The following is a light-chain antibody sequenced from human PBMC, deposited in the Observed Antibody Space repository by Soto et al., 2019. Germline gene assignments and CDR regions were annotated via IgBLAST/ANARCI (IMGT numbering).Light chain of an antibody. J-gene: IGKJ5*01. V-gene: IGKV3-15*01. CDR2: GAV. CDR3: QQYNNWPPIT. Sequence: ENLMQLSAATVSVSPGERVTLYCRASQILSSNLAWYQQKPGQAPRLLIYGAVTRATGVPARFSGSESGTEFTLTISSLQSEDFAVYYCQQYNNWPPITVGQGTRLEI. CDR1: QILSSN.